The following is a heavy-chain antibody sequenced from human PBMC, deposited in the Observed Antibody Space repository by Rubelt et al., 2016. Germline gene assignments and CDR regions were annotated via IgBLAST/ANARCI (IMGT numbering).Heavy chain of an antibody. J-gene: IGHJ4*02. CDR3: AREAYYYDSSGYLDY. Sequence: GLEWVAVISYDGSNKYYADSVKGRFTISRDNSKNTLYLQMNSLRAEDTAVYYCAREAYYYDSSGYLDYWGQGTLVTVSS. D-gene: IGHD3-22*01. CDR2: ISYDGSNK. V-gene: IGHV3-30*04.